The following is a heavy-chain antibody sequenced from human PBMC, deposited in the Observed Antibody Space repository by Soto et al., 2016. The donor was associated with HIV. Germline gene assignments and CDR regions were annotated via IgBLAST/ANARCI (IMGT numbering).Heavy chain of an antibody. CDR3: ARGSSDGGWFDS. CDR2: IYVGGST. Sequence: QVQLQESGPGLVKPSGTLSLTCAVSGGSISSSNWWTWVRQPPGKGLEWIGEIYVGGSTNRNPSLMSRVTISVDKSKNQFSLNLKSVIAADTAVYYCARGSSDGGWFDSWGQGTLAIVPS. V-gene: IGHV4-4*02. CDR1: GGSISSSNW. J-gene: IGHJ5*01. D-gene: IGHD3-10*01.